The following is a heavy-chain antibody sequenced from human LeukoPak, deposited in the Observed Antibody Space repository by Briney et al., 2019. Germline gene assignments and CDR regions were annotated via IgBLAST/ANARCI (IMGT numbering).Heavy chain of an antibody. J-gene: IGHJ4*02. CDR1: GFTFSSYG. CDR2: ISGSGGST. CDR3: AKDPTDFDSSGQTYFDY. V-gene: IGHV3-23*01. Sequence: GGSLRLSCAASGFTFSSYGMSWVRQAPGKGLEWVSAISGSGGSTYYADSVKGRFTISRDNSKNTLYLQMNSLRAEDTAVYYCAKDPTDFDSSGQTYFDYWGQGTLVTVSS. D-gene: IGHD3-22*01.